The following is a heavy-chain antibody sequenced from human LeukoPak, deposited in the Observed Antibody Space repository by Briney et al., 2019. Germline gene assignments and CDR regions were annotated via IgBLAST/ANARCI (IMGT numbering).Heavy chain of an antibody. Sequence: ASVKVSCEASGYTFRSHGISWVRRAPGQGLEWMGWISCYDGTTKYAQKFQGRVTLTTDTSTRTAYMELRNLRSDDTAVYYCARGRRGYDYAGDYWGQGTLVTVSS. CDR1: GYTFRSHG. J-gene: IGHJ4*02. V-gene: IGHV1-18*01. CDR3: ARGRRGYDYAGDY. CDR2: ISCYDGTT. D-gene: IGHD5-12*01.